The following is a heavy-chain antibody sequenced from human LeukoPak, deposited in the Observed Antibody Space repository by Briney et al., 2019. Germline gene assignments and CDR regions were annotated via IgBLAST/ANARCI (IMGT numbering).Heavy chain of an antibody. CDR3: ARVYDFEVDP. CDR1: GGSTSSYY. D-gene: IGHD3-3*01. V-gene: IGHV4-59*01. CDR2: IYYSGST. Sequence: SETLSLTCTVSGGSTSSYYWSWLRQPPGKGLEWIGYIYYSGSTNYNPSLKSRVTISVDTSKNQFSLKLSSVTAADTAVYYCARVYDFEVDPWGQGTLVTVSS. J-gene: IGHJ5*02.